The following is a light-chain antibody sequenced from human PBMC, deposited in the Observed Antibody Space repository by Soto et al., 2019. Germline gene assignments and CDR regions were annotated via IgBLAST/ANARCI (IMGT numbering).Light chain of an antibody. CDR1: ESISDW. J-gene: IGKJ1*01. CDR3: QQYSTYART. V-gene: IGKV1-5*03. CDR2: KAS. Sequence: DIQMTQSPSTLSASVGDRVTITCRASESISDWLAWYQQKPGKAPKLLIYKASNLESGVPSRFSGSGSGTDFTLAISSLQPDDYAIYYCQQYSTYARTFGQGTKVEIK.